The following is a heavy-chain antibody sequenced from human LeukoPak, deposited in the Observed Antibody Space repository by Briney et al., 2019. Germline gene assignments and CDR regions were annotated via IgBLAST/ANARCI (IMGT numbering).Heavy chain of an antibody. J-gene: IGHJ4*02. D-gene: IGHD3-9*01. Sequence: GGSLRLSCAASGFTVSSYAISWVRQAPGKGLEWVSAISGSGGSTYYADSVKGRFTISRDNSKSTLYLQMNSLRAEDTAVYYCAKRNYDILTAAYYFDYWGQGTLVTVSS. CDR1: GFTVSSYA. CDR3: AKRNYDILTAAYYFDY. V-gene: IGHV3-23*01. CDR2: ISGSGGST.